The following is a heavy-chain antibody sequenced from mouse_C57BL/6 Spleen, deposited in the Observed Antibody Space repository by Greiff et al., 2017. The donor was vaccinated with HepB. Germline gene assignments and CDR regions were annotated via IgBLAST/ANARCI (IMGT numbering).Heavy chain of an antibody. CDR3: AREDGYY. D-gene: IGHD2-3*01. Sequence: EVQLQESGPGLVKPSQSLSLTCSVTGYSITSGYYWNWIRQFPGNKLEWMGYISYDGSNNYNPSLKNRISITRDTSKNQFFLKLNSVTTEDTATYYCAREDGYYWGQGTSVTVSS. J-gene: IGHJ4*01. CDR1: GYSITSGYY. CDR2: ISYDGSN. V-gene: IGHV3-6*01.